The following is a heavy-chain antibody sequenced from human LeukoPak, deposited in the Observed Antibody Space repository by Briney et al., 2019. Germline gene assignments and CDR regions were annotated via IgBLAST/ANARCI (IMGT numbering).Heavy chain of an antibody. J-gene: IGHJ5*02. V-gene: IGHV4-59*01. D-gene: IGHD6-19*01. CDR3: ARVKGSGWYRGNNWFDP. Sequence: SETLSLTCTVSGGSISSYYWSWIRQPPGKGLEWIGYIYYSGSTNYNPSLKSRVTISVDTSKNQFSLKLSSVTAADTAVYYCARVKGSGWYRGNNWFDPWGQGTLVTVSS. CDR1: GGSISSYY. CDR2: IYYSGST.